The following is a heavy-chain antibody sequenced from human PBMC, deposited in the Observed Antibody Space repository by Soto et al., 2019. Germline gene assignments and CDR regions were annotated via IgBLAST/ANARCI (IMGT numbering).Heavy chain of an antibody. Sequence: GGSLRLSCAASGFTVSSNYMSWVRQAPGKGLEWVSVIYSGGSTYYADSVKGRFTISRDNSKNTLYLQMNSLRAEDTAVYYCARKLEALDMDVWGQGTTVTVSS. CDR1: GFTVSSNY. J-gene: IGHJ6*02. CDR2: IYSGGST. V-gene: IGHV3-53*01. D-gene: IGHD6-6*01. CDR3: ARKLEALDMDV.